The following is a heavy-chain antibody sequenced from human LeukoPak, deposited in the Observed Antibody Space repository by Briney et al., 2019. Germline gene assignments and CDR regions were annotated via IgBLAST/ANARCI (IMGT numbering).Heavy chain of an antibody. CDR3: ATNSPSWPLYYFDY. J-gene: IGHJ4*02. D-gene: IGHD4-23*01. V-gene: IGHV3-23*01. CDR2: IFPSGGEI. Sequence: GGSLILSCAASGFTFSTFAMIWVRQPPGKGLEWVSSIFPSGGEIHYADSVRGRFTISRDNSKSTLSLQMNSLRAEDTAVYYCATNSPSWPLYYFDYWGQGTLVTVSS. CDR1: GFTFSTFA.